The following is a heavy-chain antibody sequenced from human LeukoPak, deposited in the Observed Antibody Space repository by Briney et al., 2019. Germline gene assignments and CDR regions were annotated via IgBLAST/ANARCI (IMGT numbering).Heavy chain of an antibody. CDR1: GFTFSSYW. J-gene: IGHJ6*03. D-gene: IGHD2-15*01. V-gene: IGHV4-59*01. CDR2: IYYSGST. CDR3: ARGWRYYYYMDV. Sequence: GSLRLSCAASGFTFSSYWMSWIRQPPGKGLEWIGYIYYSGSTNYNPSLKSRVTISVDTSKNQFSLKLSSVTAADTAVYYCARGWRYYYYMDVWGKGTTVTVSS.